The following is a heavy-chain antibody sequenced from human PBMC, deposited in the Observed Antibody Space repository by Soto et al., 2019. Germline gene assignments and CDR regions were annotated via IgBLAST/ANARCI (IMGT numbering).Heavy chain of an antibody. CDR3: ARWGYYDSSGYSPGPPFDY. Sequence: QVQLVQSGAEVKKPGASVKVSCKASGYTFTSYYMHWVRQAPGQGLEWMGIINPSGGNTSYAQKFQGRVTMTRDTSTSTVYMELSSLRSEDTAVYYCARWGYYDSSGYSPGPPFDYWGQGTLVTVSS. CDR1: GYTFTSYY. J-gene: IGHJ4*02. CDR2: INPSGGNT. V-gene: IGHV1-46*01. D-gene: IGHD3-22*01.